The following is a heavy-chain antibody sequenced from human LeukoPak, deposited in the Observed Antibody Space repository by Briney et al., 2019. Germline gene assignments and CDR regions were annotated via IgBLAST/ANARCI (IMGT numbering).Heavy chain of an antibody. D-gene: IGHD7-27*01. J-gene: IGHJ4*02. CDR2: INPKSGVT. CDR1: GYTFTGYN. CDR3: SRDVTGDGLVYLDY. V-gene: IGHV1-2*02. Sequence: ASVKVSCKASGYTFTGYNIQWMRQAPGQGLEWMGWINPKSGVTEYGQKFQGRVTVTRDTSISTAYMELTRLTSDDTAVYYCSRDVTGDGLVYLDYWGPGTLVTVSS.